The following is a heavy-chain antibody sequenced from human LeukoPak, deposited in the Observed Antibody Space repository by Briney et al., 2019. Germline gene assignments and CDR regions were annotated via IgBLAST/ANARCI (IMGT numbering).Heavy chain of an antibody. CDR2: MNPNTGNT. CDR3: ARRGLVAGIYDLVYGFDI. D-gene: IGHD3/OR15-3a*01. Sequence: ASVKVSCKASGYTFTSYDINWVRQATGQGLEWMGWMNPNTGNTGFAQKFQGRVTITQNSSISTVYMELNSLTSEDTAVYYCARRGLVAGIYDLVYGFDIWGQGTMVTVSS. V-gene: IGHV1-8*01. J-gene: IGHJ3*02. CDR1: GYTFTSYD.